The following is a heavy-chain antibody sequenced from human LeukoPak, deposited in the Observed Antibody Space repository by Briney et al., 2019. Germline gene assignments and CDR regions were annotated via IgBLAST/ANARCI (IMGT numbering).Heavy chain of an antibody. Sequence: ASVKVSCKASGYTFTGYYMHWVRQAPGQGLEWMGWINPNSGGTNYAQKFQGRVTMTRDTSISTAYMELSRLRSDDTAVYYCARRSNGWTGYFDLWGRGTLLTVSS. V-gene: IGHV1-2*02. J-gene: IGHJ2*01. CDR3: ARRSNGWTGYFDL. D-gene: IGHD6-19*01. CDR2: INPNSGGT. CDR1: GYTFTGYY.